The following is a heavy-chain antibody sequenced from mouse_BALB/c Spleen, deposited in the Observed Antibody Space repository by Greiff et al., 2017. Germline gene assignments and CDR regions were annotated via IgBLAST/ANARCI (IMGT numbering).Heavy chain of an antibody. CDR3: ARAHGDY. J-gene: IGHJ4*01. Sequence: QVQLQQSGAELARPGASVKLSCKASGYTFTSYWMQWVKQRPGQGLEWIGAIYPGDGDTRYTQKFKGKATLTADKSSSTAYMQLSSLASEDSAVYYCARAHGDYWGQGTSVTVSS. D-gene: IGHD3-1*01. CDR1: GYTFTSYW. V-gene: IGHV1-87*01. CDR2: IYPGDGDT.